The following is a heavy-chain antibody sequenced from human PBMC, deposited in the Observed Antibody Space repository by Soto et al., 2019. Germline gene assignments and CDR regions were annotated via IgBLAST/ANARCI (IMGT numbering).Heavy chain of an antibody. CDR1: GFTFSSYG. J-gene: IGHJ3*02. CDR3: ATALGPGGRGAFEI. CDR2: ISYDGSNK. D-gene: IGHD7-27*01. V-gene: IGHV3-30*03. Sequence: QVQLVESGGGVVQPGRSLRLSCAASGFTFSSYGMHWVRQAPGKGLEWVALISYDGSNKYYADSVKGRFTISRDNSKNTLYLPMNRLRPEATAVYSCATALGPGGRGAFEIWGQGTMVTVSS.